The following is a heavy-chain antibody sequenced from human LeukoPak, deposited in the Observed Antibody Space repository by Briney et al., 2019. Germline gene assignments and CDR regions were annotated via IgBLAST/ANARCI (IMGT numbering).Heavy chain of an antibody. D-gene: IGHD6-19*01. J-gene: IGHJ4*02. Sequence: GGSLRLSCAASGFTFSSYAMHWVRQAPGKGLEWVAVISYDGGNNYYADSVKGRFTISRDNSKNTLYLQMNSLRAEDTAVYYGAKDGSPPYSSGWYNFDYWGQGTLVTVSS. V-gene: IGHV3-30-3*01. CDR2: ISYDGGNN. CDR3: AKDGSPPYSSGWYNFDY. CDR1: GFTFSSYA.